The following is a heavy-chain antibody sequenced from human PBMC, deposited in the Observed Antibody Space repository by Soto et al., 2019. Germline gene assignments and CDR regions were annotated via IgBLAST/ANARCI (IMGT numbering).Heavy chain of an antibody. Sequence: ASVKVSCKASGYTFTSYGISWVRQAPGQGLEWMGWISAYNGNTNYAQKLQGRVTMTTDTSTSTAYMELRSLRSDDTAVYYCARGVVSYDSSGYYGGNDYWGQGTLVTVSS. CDR1: GYTFTSYG. D-gene: IGHD3-22*01. V-gene: IGHV1-18*01. CDR3: ARGVVSYDSSGYYGGNDY. CDR2: ISAYNGNT. J-gene: IGHJ4*02.